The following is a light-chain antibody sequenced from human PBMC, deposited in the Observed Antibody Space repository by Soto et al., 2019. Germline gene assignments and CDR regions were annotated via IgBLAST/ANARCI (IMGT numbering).Light chain of an antibody. V-gene: IGKV4-1*01. CDR1: QSVLFDSNNRNY. J-gene: IGKJ2*01. CDR3: QQYFRAPFT. CDR2: WAS. Sequence: DIVMAQSPDSLAVSLGGRATINCRSSQSVLFDSNNRNYLAWYQQKPGHPPKMLINWASSRESGVPDRFSGRGSGTDFTLTISSLQAEDVAVYYCQQYFRAPFTFGQGTKLEIK.